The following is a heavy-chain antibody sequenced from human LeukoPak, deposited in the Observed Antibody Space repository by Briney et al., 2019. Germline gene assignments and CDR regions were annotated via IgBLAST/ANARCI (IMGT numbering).Heavy chain of an antibody. J-gene: IGHJ4*02. D-gene: IGHD3-3*01. CDR1: GGSISSYY. CDR2: IYTSGST. V-gene: IGHV4-4*07. CDR3: ASLNWSGYLDY. Sequence: PSETLSLTCTVSGGSISSYYWSWIRQPAGKGLEWIGRIYTSGSTNYNPSLKSRVTMSVDTSKKRFSLKLSSVTDADTAVYYCASLNWSGYLDYWGQGTLVTVSS.